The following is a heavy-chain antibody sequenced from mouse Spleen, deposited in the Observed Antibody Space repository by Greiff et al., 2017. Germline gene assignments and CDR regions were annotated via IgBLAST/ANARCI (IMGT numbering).Heavy chain of an antibody. D-gene: IGHD2-3*01. Sequence: VHLVESGAELVKPGASVKLSCKASGYTFTSYWMHWVKQRPGQGLEWIGMIHPNSGSTNYNEKFKSKATLTVDKSSSTAYMQLSSLTSEDSAVYYCARGYYDAYFDVWGAGTTVTVSS. V-gene: IGHV1-64*01. CDR3: ARGYYDAYFDV. CDR1: GYTFTSYW. J-gene: IGHJ1*01. CDR2: IHPNSGST.